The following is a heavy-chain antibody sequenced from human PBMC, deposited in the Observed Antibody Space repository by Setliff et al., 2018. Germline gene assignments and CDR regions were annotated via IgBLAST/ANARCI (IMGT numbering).Heavy chain of an antibody. V-gene: IGHV4-39*07. CDR3: ARGSGFYYGSGTIDS. D-gene: IGHD3-10*01. CDR1: GGSITSGRYY. CDR2: IHYSENT. Sequence: SETLSLTCTVSGGSITSGRYYWGWIRQPPGQGLEWIASIHYSENTYYNPSLKTRVTISVDTSKNQISLKLSSVTPADAAVYYCARGSGFYYGSGTIDSWGPGTLVTVSS. J-gene: IGHJ4*02.